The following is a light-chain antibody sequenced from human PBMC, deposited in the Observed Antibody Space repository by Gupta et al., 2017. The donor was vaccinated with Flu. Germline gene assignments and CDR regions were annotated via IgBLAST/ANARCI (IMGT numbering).Light chain of an antibody. J-gene: IGLJ3*02. CDR2: RVN. V-gene: IGLV2-11*01. CDR3: CSFTSSATWV. CDR1: SSDVGSYDY. Sequence: SVSISCTGTSSDVGSYDYVSWYQQHPGTLPKPLIYRVNTQSSGVPDRFSGSKSGNTASMTISGLQAEDEADYECCSFTSSATWVFGGGTKLPVL.